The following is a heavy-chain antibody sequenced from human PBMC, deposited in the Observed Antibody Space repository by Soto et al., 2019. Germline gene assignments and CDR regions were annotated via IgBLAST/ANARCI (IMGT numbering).Heavy chain of an antibody. V-gene: IGHV4-39*01. CDR2: IYYSGSS. CDR1: GGSISSSNNY. J-gene: IGHJ5*02. CDR3: GRQPPGSTTGYWFDP. Sequence: SETLSLTCTVSGGSISSSNNYWGWIRQPPGRGLEWIGTIYYSGSSYYNPSLKSRVTISVDTSKNQFSPKLTSMTAADSAVYYCGRQPPGSTTGYWFDPWGQGALVTVSS. D-gene: IGHD6-13*01.